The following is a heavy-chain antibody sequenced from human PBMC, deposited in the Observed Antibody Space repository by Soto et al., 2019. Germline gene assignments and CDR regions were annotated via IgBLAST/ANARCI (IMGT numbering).Heavy chain of an antibody. CDR2: ISGSGGST. J-gene: IGHJ4*02. Sequence: GGSLRLSCAASGFTFSSYAMSWVRQAPGKGLEWVSAISGSGGSTYYADSVKGRFTISRDNSENTLYLQMNSLRAEDTAVYYCAKGGEYSSSFFDYWGQGTLVTVSS. V-gene: IGHV3-23*01. CDR1: GFTFSSYA. D-gene: IGHD6-6*01. CDR3: AKGGEYSSSFFDY.